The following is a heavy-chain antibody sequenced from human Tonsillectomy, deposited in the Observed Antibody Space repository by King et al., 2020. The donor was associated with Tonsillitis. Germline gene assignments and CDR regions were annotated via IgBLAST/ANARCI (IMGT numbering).Heavy chain of an antibody. CDR1: GFTFNIYG. J-gene: IGHJ6*02. CDR2: IWYDGSNK. CDR3: ARDSDSTSWYYYGMDV. V-gene: IGHV3-33*01. Sequence: VQLVESGGGVVQPGRSLRLSCAASGFTFNIYGMHCVRQAPGKGLEWVAAIWYDGSNKYYSDSVKGRLPISRDNSKNTLYLQMNSLRAEDTAVYYCARDSDSTSWYYYGMDVWGQGTTVTVSS. D-gene: IGHD3-22*01.